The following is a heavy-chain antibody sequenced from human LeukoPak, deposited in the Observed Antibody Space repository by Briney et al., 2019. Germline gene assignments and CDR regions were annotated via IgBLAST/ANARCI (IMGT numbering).Heavy chain of an antibody. J-gene: IGHJ4*02. CDR2: ISSGSTYV. CDR1: GFTFSTYT. Sequence: PGGSLRLSCAASGFTFSTYTMNWVRQAPGKGLDWVSSISSGSTYVYYADSVRGRFTISRDNAKNSLYLQMSNLRVEDTAIYYCARVNGDYERGGAPDYWGQGTLVTVSS. V-gene: IGHV3-21*01. CDR3: ARVNGDYERGGAPDY. D-gene: IGHD4-17*01.